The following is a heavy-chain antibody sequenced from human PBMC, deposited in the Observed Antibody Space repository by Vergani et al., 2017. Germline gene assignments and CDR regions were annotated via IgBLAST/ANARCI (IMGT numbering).Heavy chain of an antibody. Sequence: QVQLQESGPGLVKPSETLSLTCAVSGFSIDNGYYWDWIRQPPGKGLEWIGSIYRTGRTHFNPSLKSRVTTSVDTSNNHFSLRLNSLTAADTAVYYCARRSGIVYDIFSGTKYFFDFWGQGTLVTVSS. V-gene: IGHV4-38-2*01. CDR2: IYRTGRT. CDR1: GFSIDNGYY. J-gene: IGHJ4*02. CDR3: ARRSGIVYDIFSGTKYFFDF. D-gene: IGHD3-9*01.